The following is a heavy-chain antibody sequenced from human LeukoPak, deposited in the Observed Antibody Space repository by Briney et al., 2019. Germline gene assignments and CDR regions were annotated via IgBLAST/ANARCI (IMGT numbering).Heavy chain of an antibody. D-gene: IGHD6-13*01. CDR1: GGSISNYY. Sequence: SETLSLTCTVSGGSISNYYWSWIRQPPGKGLEWIGYISYSGSTNNNPSLKSRATISVDTTKNQFSLKLSSVTAADTAVYYCARGLAAAGTVGYWGQGTLVTVSS. CDR3: ARGLAAAGTVGY. J-gene: IGHJ4*02. V-gene: IGHV4-59*08. CDR2: ISYSGST.